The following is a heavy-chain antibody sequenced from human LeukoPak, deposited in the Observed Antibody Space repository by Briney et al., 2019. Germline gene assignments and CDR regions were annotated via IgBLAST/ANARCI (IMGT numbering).Heavy chain of an antibody. CDR2: IYHSGST. Sequence: SETLSLTCTVSGYSISSGYYWGWIRQPPGKGLEWIGSIYHSGSTYYNPSLKSRVTISVDTSKNQFSLKLSSVTAADTAVYYCATLGGYYPRAFDIWGQGKMVTVSS. D-gene: IGHD3-22*01. V-gene: IGHV4-38-2*02. J-gene: IGHJ3*02. CDR1: GYSISSGYY. CDR3: ATLGGYYPRAFDI.